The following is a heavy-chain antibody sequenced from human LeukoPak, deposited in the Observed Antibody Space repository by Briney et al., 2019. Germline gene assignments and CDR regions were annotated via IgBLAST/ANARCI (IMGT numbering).Heavy chain of an antibody. CDR2: VIPIFGTA. CDR1: GGTFSSYG. CDR3: ARGGYSYGYAHY. V-gene: IGHV1-69*13. Sequence: SVTVSCTASGGTFSSYGISWVRQAPGQGMEGMGGVIPIFGTATYAQKFQDRVTITADESERPAYMELSSLRSEDTAVYYCARGGYSYGYAHYWAQETLVTVSS. D-gene: IGHD5-18*01. J-gene: IGHJ4*02.